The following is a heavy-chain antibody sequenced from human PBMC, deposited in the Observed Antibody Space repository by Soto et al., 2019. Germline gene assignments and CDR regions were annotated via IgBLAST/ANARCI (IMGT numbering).Heavy chain of an antibody. CDR2: MNPNSGNT. CDR1: GYTFTSYD. V-gene: IGHV1-8*01. Sequence: ASVKVSCKASGYTFTSYDINWVRRATGQGLEWMGWMNPNSGNTGYAQKFQGRVTKTRNTSISTAYMELSSLRSEDTAVYYCARGDLPNYDFWSGYYTSPFDPWGQGTLVTVSS. D-gene: IGHD3-3*01. CDR3: ARGDLPNYDFWSGYYTSPFDP. J-gene: IGHJ5*02.